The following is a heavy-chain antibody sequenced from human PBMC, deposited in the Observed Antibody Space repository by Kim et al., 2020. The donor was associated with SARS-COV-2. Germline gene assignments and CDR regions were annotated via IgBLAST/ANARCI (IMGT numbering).Heavy chain of an antibody. CDR1: GLSISLYW. V-gene: IGHV3-7*03. CDR2: IKEDGSEK. J-gene: IGHJ4*02. Sequence: GGSLRLSCVTSGLSISLYWMTWVRQAPGKGLEWVASIKEDGSEKYYVDSVKGRFTISRDNAQNLLYLELNSLTLEDTAVYYCARDVGVEFDSWGKGTLVTVAS. D-gene: IGHD2-2*01. CDR3: ARDVGVEFDS.